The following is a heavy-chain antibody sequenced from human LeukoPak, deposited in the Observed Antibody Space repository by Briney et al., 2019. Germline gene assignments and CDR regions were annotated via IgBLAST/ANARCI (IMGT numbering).Heavy chain of an antibody. V-gene: IGHV4-39*01. CDR1: DGSISSTSYY. D-gene: IGHD3-22*01. J-gene: IGHJ4*02. CDR3: ARLQGGLLGYFDS. Sequence: PSETLSLTCTVSDGSISSTSYYWGWIRQPPGKGLEWIGSIYHSGNTYYNPSLKSRTTISVDTSKNQFSLKVRSVTAADTAVYYCARLQGGLLGYFDSWDQGTLVTVSS. CDR2: IYHSGNT.